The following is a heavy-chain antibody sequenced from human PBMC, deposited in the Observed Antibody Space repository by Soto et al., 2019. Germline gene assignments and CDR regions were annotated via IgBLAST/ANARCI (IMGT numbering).Heavy chain of an antibody. Sequence: ASVKVSCKASGYTFTGYPIHWVRQAPGQGLEWMGWINAGNGDTKYSQKFQGRVTITRDTSASTAYMEESRLTSEDTAVYYCARDWARAADVWGPGTTVTVSS. J-gene: IGHJ6*02. CDR1: GYTFTGYP. V-gene: IGHV1-3*01. CDR2: INAGNGDT. CDR3: ARDWARAADV. D-gene: IGHD6-25*01.